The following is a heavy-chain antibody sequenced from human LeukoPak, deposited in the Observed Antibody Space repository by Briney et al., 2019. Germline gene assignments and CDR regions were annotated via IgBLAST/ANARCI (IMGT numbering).Heavy chain of an antibody. D-gene: IGHD3-9*01. CDR2: INHSGST. CDR3: ARLVIPLYGMDV. Sequence: PSETLSLTCAVYGGSFSDYYWSWIRQPPGKGLEWIGEINHSGSTNYSPSLKSRVTISVDTSKNQFSLKLTSVTAADTAVYSCARLVIPLYGMDVWGQGTTVTVSS. CDR1: GGSFSDYY. J-gene: IGHJ6*02. V-gene: IGHV4-34*01.